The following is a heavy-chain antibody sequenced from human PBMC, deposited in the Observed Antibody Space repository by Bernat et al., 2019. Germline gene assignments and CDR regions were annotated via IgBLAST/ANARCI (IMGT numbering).Heavy chain of an antibody. J-gene: IGHJ4*02. CDR3: ARGPTWYSRTSNFDY. Sequence: EVQLVESGGGLVQPGGSLRLSCAASGFSFSDYEMNWVRQAPGKGLEWVSYISSTANTIYYADSVKGRFTISRDNTKKSLYLQMNNLRAEDTADYYCARGPTWYSRTSNFDYWGQGTLVTVSS. D-gene: IGHD6-13*01. CDR1: GFSFSDYE. V-gene: IGHV3-48*03. CDR2: ISSTANTI.